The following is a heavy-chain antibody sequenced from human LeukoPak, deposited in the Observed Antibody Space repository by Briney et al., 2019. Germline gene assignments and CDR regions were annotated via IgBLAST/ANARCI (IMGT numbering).Heavy chain of an antibody. CDR3: SSSGYGPQRGRKDYYYYYMDV. J-gene: IGHJ6*03. D-gene: IGHD5-12*01. Sequence: SVKVSCKASGGTFSSYGISWVRQAPGQGLEWMGGIILIFGTANYAQKFQGRVTITADKSTSTAYMELSSLRSEDTAVYYCSSSGYGPQRGRKDYYYYYMDVWGKGTTVTVSS. CDR2: IILIFGTA. CDR1: GGTFSSYG. V-gene: IGHV1-69*06.